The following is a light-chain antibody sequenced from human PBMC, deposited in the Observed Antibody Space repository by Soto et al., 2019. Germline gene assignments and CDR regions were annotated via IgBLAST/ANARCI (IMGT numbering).Light chain of an antibody. CDR3: SSYTSSSTLYV. J-gene: IGLJ1*01. Sequence: QSVLTQPASVSGSPGQSITISCTGTSSDVGGYNYVSWYQQHPGKAPKLMIYDVSNRPSGVSNRFSGSKSGNTASLTISGLQAEDEADDYCSSYTSSSTLYVFGPGTKVTVL. CDR2: DVS. V-gene: IGLV2-14*01. CDR1: SSDVGGYNY.